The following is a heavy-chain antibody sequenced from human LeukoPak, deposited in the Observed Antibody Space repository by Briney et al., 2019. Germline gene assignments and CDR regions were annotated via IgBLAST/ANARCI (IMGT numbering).Heavy chain of an antibody. Sequence: GGSLRLSCAASGFSFTKTWMNWVRQAPGKRQEMVARIKTKSQGGTTDYAAPVKGRFAISRDDSENRLYLQMNSLKSEDTAVYYCAVGLGKTDTDYWGQGTLVTVSS. V-gene: IGHV3-15*05. D-gene: IGHD1-14*01. CDR3: AVGLGKTDTDY. CDR2: IKTKSQGGTT. J-gene: IGHJ4*02. CDR1: GFSFTKTW.